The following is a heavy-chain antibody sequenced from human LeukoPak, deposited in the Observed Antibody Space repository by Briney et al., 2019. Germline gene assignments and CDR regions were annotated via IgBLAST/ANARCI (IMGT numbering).Heavy chain of an antibody. CDR3: VRDLRKWELSLILFDY. J-gene: IGHJ4*02. D-gene: IGHD1-26*01. CDR1: GYTFTSYG. V-gene: IGHV1-18*01. CDR2: ISAYNGNT. Sequence: ASVKVSCKASGYTFTSYGISWVRQAPGQGLEWMGWISAYNGNTNYAQKLQGRVTMTTDTSTSTAYMELRSLRSDDTAVYYCVRDLRKWELSLILFDYWGQGTPVTVSS.